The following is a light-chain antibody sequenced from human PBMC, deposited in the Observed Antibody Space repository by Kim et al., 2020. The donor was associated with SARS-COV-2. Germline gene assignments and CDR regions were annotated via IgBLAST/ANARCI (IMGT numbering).Light chain of an antibody. Sequence: GHSITSSCTWTSSDVGAYDYVTWYQQQPGAVPRLLIHNVSRRPTAVPSRFSGSKAGNTASLTVSGLQPEDEADYYCSSYAGNGNGIFGTGTKVTVL. J-gene: IGLJ1*01. V-gene: IGLV2-8*01. CDR3: SSYAGNGNGI. CDR2: NVS. CDR1: SSDVGAYDY.